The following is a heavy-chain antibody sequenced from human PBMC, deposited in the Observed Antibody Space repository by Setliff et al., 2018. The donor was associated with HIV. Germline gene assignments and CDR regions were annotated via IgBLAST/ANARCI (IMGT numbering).Heavy chain of an antibody. CDR3: AKVDNGHCTSARCRDFDY. J-gene: IGHJ4*02. Sequence: PGGSLRLSCAASGFTFSSYAMSWVRQAPGKGLEWVSSISPSGAYIYYADSMKGRLTISRDNAKNSLYLQMNSLTAEDTAVYYCAKVDNGHCTSARCRDFDYWGQGTLVTVSS. V-gene: IGHV3-23*01. CDR1: GFTFSSYA. CDR2: ISPSGAYI. D-gene: IGHD2-2*03.